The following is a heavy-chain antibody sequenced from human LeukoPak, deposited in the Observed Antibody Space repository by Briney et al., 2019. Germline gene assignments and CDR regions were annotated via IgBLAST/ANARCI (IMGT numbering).Heavy chain of an antibody. Sequence: GGSLRLSCAASGLTVLSNYISWVRQAPGKGLEWVSVIYDSGSTYYADSVKGRFTISRDNSKNTLYLQMNSLRVEDTAVYYCARADSWYYFDYWGQGTVVTVSS. CDR2: IYDSGST. J-gene: IGHJ4*02. CDR1: GLTVLSNY. CDR3: ARADSWYYFDY. V-gene: IGHV3-53*01. D-gene: IGHD6-13*01.